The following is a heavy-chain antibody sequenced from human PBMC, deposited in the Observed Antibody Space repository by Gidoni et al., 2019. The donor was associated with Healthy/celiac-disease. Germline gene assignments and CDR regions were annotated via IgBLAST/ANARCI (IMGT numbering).Heavy chain of an antibody. V-gene: IGHV4-38-2*01. D-gene: IGHD1-26*01. CDR2: IYHSVST. CDR3: ARGPWELSAFDI. CDR1: VFSISSGYY. J-gene: IGHJ3*02. Sequence: QLQLQESGPGLVKPSETLSLTCAASVFSISSGYYWGWIRQPPGKGLEWIGSIYHSVSTYYNPSLKSRVTISVDTSKNQFSLKLSSVTAADTAVYYCARGPWELSAFDIWGQGTMVTVSS.